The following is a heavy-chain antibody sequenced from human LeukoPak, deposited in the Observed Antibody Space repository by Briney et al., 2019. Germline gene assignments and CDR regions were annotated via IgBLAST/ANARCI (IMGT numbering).Heavy chain of an antibody. CDR1: GLTFSSYS. CDR2: ISASGGDT. V-gene: IGHV3-23*01. D-gene: IGHD6-13*01. Sequence: RGSLRLSCVVSGLTFSSYSMSWVRQAPGKGLEWVSGISASGGDTWYPDSVKGRFTISRDNWKNTLFLQMNSLRVEDTAIYYCAKDAAGPEYWGQGTRVTVSS. J-gene: IGHJ4*02. CDR3: AKDAAGPEY.